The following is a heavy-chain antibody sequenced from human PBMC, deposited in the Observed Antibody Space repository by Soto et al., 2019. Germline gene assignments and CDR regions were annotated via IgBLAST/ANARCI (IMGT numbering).Heavy chain of an antibody. CDR3: ATFCSSMSCHYKDV. CDR1: GFTFSTFE. Sequence: PVGSLRLSCAASGFTFSTFEMNWVRQAPGKGLEWLSYISSSGDPIFYADSVKGRFTMSRDNAKNSLYLQMNSLKAEDTAVYYCATFCSSMSCHYKDVWGQGTTVTVSS. CDR2: ISSSGDPI. D-gene: IGHD2-2*01. V-gene: IGHV3-48*03. J-gene: IGHJ6*03.